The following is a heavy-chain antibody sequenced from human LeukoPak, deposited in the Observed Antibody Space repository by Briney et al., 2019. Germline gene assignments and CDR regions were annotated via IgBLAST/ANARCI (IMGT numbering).Heavy chain of an antibody. CDR2: ISATGGTT. V-gene: IGHV3-23*01. CDR3: AREGQLYHAVAFDI. Sequence: GGSLRLSCAASGFTFSSYGMSWVRQAPGKGLEWVSAISATGGTTYYADSVKGRFTISRDNAKNSLYLQMNSLRAEDTALYYCAREGQLYHAVAFDIWGQGTMVTVSS. CDR1: GFTFSSYG. D-gene: IGHD6-6*01. J-gene: IGHJ3*02.